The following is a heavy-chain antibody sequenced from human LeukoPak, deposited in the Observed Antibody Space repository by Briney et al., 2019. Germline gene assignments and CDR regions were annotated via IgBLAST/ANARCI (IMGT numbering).Heavy chain of an antibody. Sequence: SETLSLTCTVSGGSISSGDYFGTWIRQPPGKGLEWIGYIYYSGSTFYSPSLKSRVTMSLDTSKNQFSLKLNSVTAADTAVYCCARHLNSSGNYWGQGTLVTVSS. CDR3: ARHLNSSGNY. D-gene: IGHD6-25*01. CDR1: GGSISSGDYF. CDR2: IYYSGST. J-gene: IGHJ4*02. V-gene: IGHV4-30-4*08.